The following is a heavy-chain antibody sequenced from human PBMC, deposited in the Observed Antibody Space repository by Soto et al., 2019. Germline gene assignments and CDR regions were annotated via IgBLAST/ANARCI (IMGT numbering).Heavy chain of an antibody. J-gene: IGHJ5*02. CDR1: GDSINTYY. V-gene: IGHV4-59*01. Sequence: SETLSLTCTVSGDSINTYYWSWIRQPPGKGLEWIGFVHHSGSTKFNPSLKSRVTISVDTSKNQISLKLKSVTAADTAVYYCARGISSWFDGHLNWFGPWGQGTLVTVS. D-gene: IGHD6-13*01. CDR2: VHHSGST. CDR3: ARGISSWFDGHLNWFGP.